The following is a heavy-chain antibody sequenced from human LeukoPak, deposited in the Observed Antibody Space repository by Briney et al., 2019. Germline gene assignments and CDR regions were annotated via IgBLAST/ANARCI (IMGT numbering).Heavy chain of an antibody. CDR3: ARRRYCGGDCFDAFDI. Sequence: GGSLRLSCAASGFSFSNYGMNWVRQAPGKGLEWVSGITGNGGTTYYADSVKGRFTISKDNSRNTVYLQMNCLRAEDTAVYYCARRRYCGGDCFDAFDIWGQGTMVTVSS. V-gene: IGHV3-23*01. CDR1: GFSFSNYG. J-gene: IGHJ3*02. D-gene: IGHD2-21*02. CDR2: ITGNGGTT.